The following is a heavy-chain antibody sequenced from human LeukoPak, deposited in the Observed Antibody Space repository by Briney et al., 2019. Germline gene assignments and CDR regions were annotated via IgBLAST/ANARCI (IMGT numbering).Heavy chain of an antibody. CDR3: AKTKGIGDY. V-gene: IGHV3-23*01. Sequence: PGGSLRLSCAASGFTFSSYAMRWVRQAPGKGLEWVSAISGSGCSTYYADSVKGRFTISRDNSKNTLYLQMNSLRAEDKAVYYCAKTKGIGDYWGQGPLVTVSS. CDR1: GFTFSSYA. J-gene: IGHJ4*02. CDR2: ISGSGCST. D-gene: IGHD2-15*01.